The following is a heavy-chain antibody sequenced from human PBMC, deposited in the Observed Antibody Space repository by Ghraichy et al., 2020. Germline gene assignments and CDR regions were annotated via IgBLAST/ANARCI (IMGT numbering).Heavy chain of an antibody. CDR1: GFTFSSYV. CDR2: ISSAGST. CDR3: AKSSSAWLLLDY. Sequence: LSLTCAASGFTFSSYVMTWIRQAPGKGLECVSTISSAGSTYYANSLKGRFTISRDNSKNTLYLQMNSLRAEDTAAYYCAKSSSAWLLLDYWGQGTLVTVSS. V-gene: IGHV3-23*01. D-gene: IGHD6-19*01. J-gene: IGHJ4*02.